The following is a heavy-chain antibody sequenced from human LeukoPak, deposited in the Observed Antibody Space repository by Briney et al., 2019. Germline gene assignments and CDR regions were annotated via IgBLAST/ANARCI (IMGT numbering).Heavy chain of an antibody. CDR1: GFTVSNNY. Sequence: GGSLRLSCAASGFTVSNNYMRWVRQAPGKGLEWVSLIYGNGRTDYTDPVKGRFSISRDNSKNTMYLQMNSLRAEDTAMYYCARDVGPWGQGTLVTVSS. D-gene: IGHD2-15*01. CDR2: IYGNGRT. V-gene: IGHV3-53*01. J-gene: IGHJ5*02. CDR3: ARDVGP.